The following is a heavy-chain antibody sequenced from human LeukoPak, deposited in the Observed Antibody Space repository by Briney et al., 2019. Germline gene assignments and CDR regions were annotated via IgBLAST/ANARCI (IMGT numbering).Heavy chain of an antibody. CDR2: IYYSGST. CDR1: VGSISSSSYY. Sequence: SETLSLTCTVSVGSISSSSYYWGWIRQPPGKGLEWIGSIYYSGSTHNNPSRKSRVTISVDTSKKQFSLKLSSVIPADTAFYKGVRGSSGWAYENWGQGTLVTVSS. J-gene: IGHJ4*02. V-gene: IGHV4-39*01. D-gene: IGHD6-19*01. CDR3: VRGSSGWAYEN.